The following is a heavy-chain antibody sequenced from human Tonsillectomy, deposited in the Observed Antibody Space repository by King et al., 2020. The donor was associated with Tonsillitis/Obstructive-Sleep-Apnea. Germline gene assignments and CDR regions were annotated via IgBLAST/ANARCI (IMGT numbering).Heavy chain of an antibody. D-gene: IGHD1-26*01. Sequence: QITLKESGPTLVKPTQTLTLTCTFSGFSLSTSGVGVGWIRQPPGKALEWLALIYWDDDKRYSPSQKSRLTITKDTSKNQVVLTMPNMDPVDTATYYCAHKLARPTEYYFDYWGQGTLVTVSS. CDR2: IYWDDDK. CDR3: AHKLARPTEYYFDY. CDR1: GFSLSTSGVG. J-gene: IGHJ4*02. V-gene: IGHV2-5*02.